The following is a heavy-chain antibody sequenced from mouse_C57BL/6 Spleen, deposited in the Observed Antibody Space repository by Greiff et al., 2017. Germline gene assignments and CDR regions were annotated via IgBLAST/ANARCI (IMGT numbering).Heavy chain of an antibody. CDR2: ISNGGGST. CDR3: ARPYYSNSWFAY. D-gene: IGHD2-5*01. CDR1: GFTFSDYY. J-gene: IGHJ3*01. Sequence: EVKVVESGGGLVQPGGSLKLSCAASGFTFSDYYMYWVRQTPEKRLEWVAYISNGGGSTYYPDTVKGRFTISRDNAKNTLYLQMSRLKSEDTAMYYCARPYYSNSWFAYWGQGTLVTVSA. V-gene: IGHV5-12*01.